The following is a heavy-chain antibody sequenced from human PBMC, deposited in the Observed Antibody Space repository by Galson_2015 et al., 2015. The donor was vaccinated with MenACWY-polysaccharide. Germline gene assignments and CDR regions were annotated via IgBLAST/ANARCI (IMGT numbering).Heavy chain of an antibody. V-gene: IGHV3-23*01. D-gene: IGHD6-25*01. Sequence: SLRLSCAASGFTFNSYTMSWVRQAPGKGLEWVSAISGSGASTYYADSVKGRFTISRDNSKSTLHLQMNSLGAEDTAVYYCANPGLSTGRSSDVDYWGQGTLVTVSS. J-gene: IGHJ4*02. CDR1: GFTFNSYT. CDR2: ISGSGAST. CDR3: ANPGLSTGRSSDVDY.